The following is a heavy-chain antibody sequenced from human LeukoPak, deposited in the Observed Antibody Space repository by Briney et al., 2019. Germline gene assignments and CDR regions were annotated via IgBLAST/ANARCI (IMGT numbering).Heavy chain of an antibody. D-gene: IGHD3-22*01. CDR1: GYTFTGYY. J-gene: IGHJ4*02. CDR3: AREKGMYYYDSSGYYF. V-gene: IGHV1-2*06. CDR2: INPNSGGT. Sequence: GASVKVSCKASGYTFTGYYMHWVRQAPGQGLEWMGRINPNSGGTNYAQKFQGRVTMTRDTSISTAYMELSRLRSDDTAVYYCAREKGMYYYDSSGYYFWGQGTLVTVSS.